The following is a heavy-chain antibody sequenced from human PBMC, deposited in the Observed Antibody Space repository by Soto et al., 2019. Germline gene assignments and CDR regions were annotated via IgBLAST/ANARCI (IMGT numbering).Heavy chain of an antibody. D-gene: IGHD6-6*01. Sequence: SETLSLTCTVSGGYIISGGYYWSWIRQHPGKGLEWIGYIYYSGSTYYNPSLKSRVTISVDTSKNQFSLKLSSVTAADTAVYYCAREYSSSPGFDYWGQGTLVTVSS. CDR3: AREYSSSPGFDY. CDR2: IYYSGST. J-gene: IGHJ4*02. V-gene: IGHV4-31*03. CDR1: GGYIISGGYY.